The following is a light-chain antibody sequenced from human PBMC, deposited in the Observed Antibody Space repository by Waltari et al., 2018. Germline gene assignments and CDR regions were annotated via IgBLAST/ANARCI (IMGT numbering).Light chain of an antibody. CDR2: GES. CDR1: QSVSRY. CDR3: QNHERLPAM. J-gene: IGKJ1*01. Sequence: EIVLTQSPGTLSLSPGARATLSCRASQSVSRYLAWYQQRPGQAPRLLIYGESSRATCIPDRFSSSGSGTDFSRTISRLEPEDFAVYYCQNHERLPAMFGQGTKVEIK. V-gene: IGKV3-20*01.